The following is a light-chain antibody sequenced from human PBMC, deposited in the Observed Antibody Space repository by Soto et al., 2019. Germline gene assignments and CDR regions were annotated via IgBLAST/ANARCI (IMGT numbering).Light chain of an antibody. Sequence: DIQMTQSPSSLSASVGDRVVITCRASQSISNYLNWYQQKPGKAPKVLIYAASSSQSGVPSRFSGSGSGTDFTLIISSLQPEDFATYYCQQSFSTPTFGRGTTGDIK. J-gene: IGKJ1*01. CDR1: QSISNY. V-gene: IGKV1-39*01. CDR3: QQSFSTPT. CDR2: AAS.